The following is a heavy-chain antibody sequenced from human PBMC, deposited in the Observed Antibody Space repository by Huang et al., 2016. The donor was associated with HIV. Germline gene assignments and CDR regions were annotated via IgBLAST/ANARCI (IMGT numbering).Heavy chain of an antibody. CDR3: AKRGGAWGSPYAFDL. CDR2: IMQRFGTR. D-gene: IGHD3-16*01. J-gene: IGHJ3*01. V-gene: IGHV1-69*13. Sequence: QVQLVQSGAEVRKPGSSVKVSCRASGGSFNNFGINWVRQAPGQGLEWMGGIMQRFGTRNDEQRFQGRVTITADETTGVVYMELSSLRSDDTAVYFCAKRGGAWGSPYAFDLWGPGTMVTVSS. CDR1: GGSFNNFG.